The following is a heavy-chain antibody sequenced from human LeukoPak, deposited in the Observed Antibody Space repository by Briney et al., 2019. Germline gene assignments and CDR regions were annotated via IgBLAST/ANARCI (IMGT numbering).Heavy chain of an antibody. CDR1: GFSFSSYA. Sequence: TGGSLRLSCAVSGFSFSSYAMSWVRQAPGKGLEWVSSISSSSHYIHYADSVKGRFTISRDNAKNSLYLQMNSLRAEDTAVYYCSRGRGTRNDLAGWGQGTPVT. V-gene: IGHV3-21*04. D-gene: IGHD3-3*01. CDR3: SRGRGTRNDLAG. CDR2: ISSSSHYI. J-gene: IGHJ4*02.